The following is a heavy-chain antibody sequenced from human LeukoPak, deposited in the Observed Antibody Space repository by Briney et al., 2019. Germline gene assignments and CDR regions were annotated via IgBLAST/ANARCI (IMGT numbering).Heavy chain of an antibody. V-gene: IGHV4-34*01. J-gene: IGHJ4*02. CDR1: GGSFSGYY. D-gene: IGHD1-26*01. Sequence: SETLSLTCAVYGGSFSGYYWSWIRQPPGKGLEWIGEINHSGSTNYNPSLKSRVTISVDTSKNQFSLKLRSVTAAETAVYYCVRLSGSNYSPVENWGQGTLVTVSS. CDR2: INHSGST. CDR3: VRLSGSNYSPVEN.